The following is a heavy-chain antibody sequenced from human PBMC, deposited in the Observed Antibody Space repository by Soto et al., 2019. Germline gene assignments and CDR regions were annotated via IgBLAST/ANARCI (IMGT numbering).Heavy chain of an antibody. CDR1: GYNFANYW. V-gene: IGHV5-51*01. Sequence: GESLKISCKGSGYNFANYWIGWVRQMPGKGLEWMGMIFPGDSDTKNSPSLQGQITMSVDKSDSSAYLQWRSLKASDTAMYYCAAGYTTGPDAFDIWGQGTMVTV. J-gene: IGHJ3*02. CDR3: AAGYTTGPDAFDI. CDR2: IFPGDSDT. D-gene: IGHD6-13*01.